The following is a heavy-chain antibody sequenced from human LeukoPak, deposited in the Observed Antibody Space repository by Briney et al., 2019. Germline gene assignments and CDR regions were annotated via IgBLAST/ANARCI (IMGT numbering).Heavy chain of an antibody. CDR3: ARKDGDL. CDR1: GGSISSYH. J-gene: IGHJ4*02. CDR2: LYSSGSA. V-gene: IGHV4-4*07. Sequence: SETLSLTCTVSGGSISSYHWTWIRQPAGKGLEWIGRLYSSGSANYNPSLKSRVTMSVDTSKNQFSLKLNSVTAADTAAYFCARKDGDLWGQGTLVTVSS.